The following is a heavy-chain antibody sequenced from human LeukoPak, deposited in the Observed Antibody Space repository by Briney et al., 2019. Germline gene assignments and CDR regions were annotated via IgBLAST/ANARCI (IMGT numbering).Heavy chain of an antibody. V-gene: IGHV3-48*03. Sequence: GGSLRLSCAASGFTFSDYEMNWVRQAPEKGREGVSYISAGAGVIFYADSVKGRFSITRDNAKNSLFLQMNSLRAEDTAVYYCARVRTTDTLTGYKQEPDYWGRGTLVTVSS. CDR2: ISAGAGVI. D-gene: IGHD3-9*01. CDR1: GFTFSDYE. CDR3: ARVRTTDTLTGYKQEPDY. J-gene: IGHJ4*02.